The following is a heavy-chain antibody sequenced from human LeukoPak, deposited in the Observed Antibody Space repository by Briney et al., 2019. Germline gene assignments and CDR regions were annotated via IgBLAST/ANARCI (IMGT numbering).Heavy chain of an antibody. V-gene: IGHV3-33*01. Sequence: GRSLRLSCAAFGFTFSSYGMHWVRQAPGKGLEWVAVIWYDGSNKYYADSVKGRFTISRDNSKNTLYLQMNSLRAEDTAVYYCARGKVRGKFDYWGQGTLVTVSS. D-gene: IGHD3-10*01. CDR2: IWYDGSNK. CDR1: GFTFSSYG. J-gene: IGHJ4*02. CDR3: ARGKVRGKFDY.